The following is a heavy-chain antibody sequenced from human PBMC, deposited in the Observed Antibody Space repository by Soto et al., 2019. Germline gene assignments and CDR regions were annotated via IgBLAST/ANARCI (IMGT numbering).Heavy chain of an antibody. CDR2: VYWDDDK. CDR1: GFSLSTRDVG. J-gene: IGHJ4*02. V-gene: IGHV2-5*02. D-gene: IGHD3-16*01. Sequence: QITLNESGPTLVKPTQTLTLTCTFSGFSLSTRDVGVGWIRQPPGEALEWLGVVYWDDDKTYSPSLKSRLTITEDTSKNQVVLRMTKVDPVDTATYYCAHCRGGVASFWGQGTLVTVSS. CDR3: AHCRGGVASF.